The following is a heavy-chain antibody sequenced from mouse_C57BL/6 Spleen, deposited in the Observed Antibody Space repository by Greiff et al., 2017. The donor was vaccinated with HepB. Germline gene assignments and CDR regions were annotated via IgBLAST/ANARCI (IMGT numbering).Heavy chain of an antibody. V-gene: IGHV5-16*01. CDR3: ARGYYGLFDY. CDR2: INYDGSST. D-gene: IGHD2-1*01. J-gene: IGHJ2*01. Sequence: EVKLVESEGGLVQPGSSMKLSCTASGFTFSDYYMAWVRQVPEKGLEWVANINYDGSSTYYLDSLKSRFIISRDNAKNILYLQMSSLKSEDTATYYCARGYYGLFDYWGQGTTLTVSS. CDR1: GFTFSDYY.